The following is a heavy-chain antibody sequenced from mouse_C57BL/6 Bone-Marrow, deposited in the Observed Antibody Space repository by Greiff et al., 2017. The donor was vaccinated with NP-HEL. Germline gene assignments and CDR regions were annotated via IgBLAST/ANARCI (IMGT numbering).Heavy chain of an antibody. CDR3: ARSRSRWFAY. Sequence: QVQLKESGAELVRPGSSVKLSCKASGYTFTSYWMDWVKQRPGQGLEWIGNIYPSDSETHYNQKFKDKATLTVDKSSSTAYMQLSSLTSEDSAVYYCARSRSRWFAYWGQGTLVTVSA. CDR1: GYTFTSYW. CDR2: IYPSDSET. J-gene: IGHJ3*01. V-gene: IGHV1-61*01. D-gene: IGHD1-1*01.